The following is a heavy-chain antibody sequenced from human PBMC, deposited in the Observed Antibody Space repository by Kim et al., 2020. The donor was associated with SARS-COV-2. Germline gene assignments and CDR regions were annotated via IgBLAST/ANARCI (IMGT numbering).Heavy chain of an antibody. V-gene: IGHV4-34*01. CDR2: INHSGST. CDR1: GGSFSGYY. J-gene: IGHJ4*02. CDR3: ARGWGPFVVGATEGGDY. Sequence: SETLSLTCAVYGGSFSGYYWSWIRQPPGKGLEWIGEINHSGSTNYNPSLKSRVTISVDTSKNQFSLKLSSVTAADTAVYYCARGWGPFVVGATEGGDYWGQGTLVTVSS. D-gene: IGHD1-26*01.